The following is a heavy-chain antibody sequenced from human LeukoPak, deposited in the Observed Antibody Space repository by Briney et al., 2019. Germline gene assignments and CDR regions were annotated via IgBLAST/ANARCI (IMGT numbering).Heavy chain of an antibody. D-gene: IGHD6-19*01. Sequence: PSETLSLTCAVYGGSFSGYYWSWIRQPPGKGLEWIGEINHSGSTNHNPSLKSRVTISVDTSKNQFSLKLSSVTAADTAVYYCARHDGAVLSGSWFDPWGQGTLVTVSS. CDR3: ARHDGAVLSGSWFDP. CDR2: INHSGST. V-gene: IGHV4-34*01. CDR1: GGSFSGYY. J-gene: IGHJ5*02.